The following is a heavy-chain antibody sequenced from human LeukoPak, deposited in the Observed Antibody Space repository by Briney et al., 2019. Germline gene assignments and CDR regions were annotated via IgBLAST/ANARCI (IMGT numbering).Heavy chain of an antibody. V-gene: IGHV4-31*03. J-gene: IGHJ4*02. Sequence: TSQTLSLTCTVSGDSISSGSCYWSWIRQHPGKGLEWIRYIYYSGSTYYNPSLKSRVTISVDTSKNQFSLKLSSVTAADTAVYYCARAGYYDFWSGYLYYFDYWGQGTLVTVSS. D-gene: IGHD3-3*01. CDR3: ARAGYYDFWSGYLYYFDY. CDR2: IYYSGST. CDR1: GDSISSGSCY.